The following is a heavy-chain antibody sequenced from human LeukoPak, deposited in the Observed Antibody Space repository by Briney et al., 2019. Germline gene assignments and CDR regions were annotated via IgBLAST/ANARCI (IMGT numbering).Heavy chain of an antibody. CDR1: GFTFSSNY. V-gene: IGHV3-53*01. D-gene: IGHD6-19*01. CDR3: AREEIAVAGLDYYYYGMDV. CDR2: IYSGGST. Sequence: GGSLRLSCAASGFTFSSNYMSWVRQAPGKGLEWVSVIYSGGSTYYADSVKGRFTISRDNSKNTLYLQMNSLRAEDTAVYYCAREEIAVAGLDYYYYGMDVWGQGTTVTVSS. J-gene: IGHJ6*02.